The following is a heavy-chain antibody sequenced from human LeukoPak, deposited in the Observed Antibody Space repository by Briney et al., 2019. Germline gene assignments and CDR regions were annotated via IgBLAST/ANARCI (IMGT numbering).Heavy chain of an antibody. CDR3: TRLPPFTAFFDF. D-gene: IGHD5-18*01. V-gene: IGHV4-59*13. CDR2: VYHTGST. J-gene: IGHJ4*02. CDR1: GASITSYY. Sequence: SETLSLTCSVSGASITSYYWSSIRQFPGKGLEWIGYVYHTGSTNYNPSHRSRVTISIDTSKSQFSLNLNSVTAADTAIYYCTRLPPFTAFFDFWGPGILVSVSS.